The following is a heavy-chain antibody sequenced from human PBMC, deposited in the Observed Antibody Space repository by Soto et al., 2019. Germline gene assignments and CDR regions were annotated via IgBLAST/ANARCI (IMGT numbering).Heavy chain of an antibody. Sequence: EEHLGESGGGLVQPGGSLRLSCATSGFTFSHCCMSGVRQAPGKGLEWVANINQDGSEQYYVDSVKGRFTVSRDNAKNSLYLEMNNLRADDTAMYYCTQAETGRYSCSGNSYGRDYWGQGTLVTVSS. V-gene: IGHV3-7*01. J-gene: IGHJ4*02. D-gene: IGHD6-19*01. CDR1: GFTFSHCC. CDR3: TQAETGRYSCSGNSYGRDY. CDR2: INQDGSEQ.